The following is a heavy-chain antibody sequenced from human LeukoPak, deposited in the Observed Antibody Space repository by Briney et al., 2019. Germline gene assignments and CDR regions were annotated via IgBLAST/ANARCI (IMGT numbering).Heavy chain of an antibody. Sequence: SETLSLTCAVYGGSFSGYYWSWIRQPPGKGLEWIGEINHSGSTNYNPSLKSRVTISVDTSKNQFSLKLSSVTAADTAVYYCARGRTYYYGSGSYRGLDYWGQGTLVTVSS. CDR3: ARGRTYYYGSGSYRGLDY. V-gene: IGHV4-34*01. CDR2: INHSGST. CDR1: GGSFSGYY. J-gene: IGHJ4*02. D-gene: IGHD3-10*01.